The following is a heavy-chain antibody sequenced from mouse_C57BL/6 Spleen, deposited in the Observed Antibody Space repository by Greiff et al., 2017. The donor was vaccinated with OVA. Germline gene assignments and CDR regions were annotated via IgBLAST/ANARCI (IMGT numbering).Heavy chain of an antibody. D-gene: IGHD3-2*02. Sequence: VKVVESGAELVKPGASVKLSCKASGYTFTEYTIHWVKQRSGQGLEWIGWFYPGSGSIKYNEKFKDKATLTADKSSSTVYMELSRLTSEDSAVYFCARHERQLRLLAWFAYWGQGTLVTVSA. V-gene: IGHV1-62-2*01. CDR1: GYTFTEYT. CDR2: FYPGSGSI. J-gene: IGHJ3*01. CDR3: ARHERQLRLLAWFAY.